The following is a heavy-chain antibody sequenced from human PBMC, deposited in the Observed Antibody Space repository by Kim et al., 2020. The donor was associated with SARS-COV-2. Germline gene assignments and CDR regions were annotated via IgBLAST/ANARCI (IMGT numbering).Heavy chain of an antibody. V-gene: IGHV4-34*01. Sequence: SETLSLTCAVYGGSFSGYYWSWIRQPPGKGLEWIGEINHSGSTNYNPSLKSRVTISVDTSKNQFSLKLSSVTAADTAVYYCAREAIYDFWSGVNWFDPWG. CDR1: GGSFSGYY. CDR2: INHSGST. D-gene: IGHD3-3*01. CDR3: AREAIYDFWSGVNWFDP. J-gene: IGHJ5*02.